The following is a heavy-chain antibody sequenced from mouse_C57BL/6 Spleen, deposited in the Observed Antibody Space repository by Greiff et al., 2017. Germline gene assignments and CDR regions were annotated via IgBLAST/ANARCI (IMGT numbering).Heavy chain of an antibody. CDR2: IYPGDGDT. CDR1: GYAFSSSW. J-gene: IGHJ2*01. Sequence: VKLQESGPELVKPGASVKISCKASGYAFSSSWMNWVKQRPGKGLEWIGRIYPGDGDTNYNGKFKGKATLTADKSSSTAYMQLSSLTSEDSAVYFCARNYYGSQFDYWGQGTTLTVSS. CDR3: ARNYYGSQFDY. V-gene: IGHV1-82*01. D-gene: IGHD1-1*01.